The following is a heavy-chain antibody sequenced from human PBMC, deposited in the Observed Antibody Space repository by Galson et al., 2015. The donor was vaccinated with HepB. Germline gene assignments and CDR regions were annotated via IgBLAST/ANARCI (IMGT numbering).Heavy chain of an antibody. V-gene: IGHV1-3*01. Sequence: SVKVSCKASGYTFTDHPIHWLRQAPGQRLEWMGWINAGKGNTKYSQHFQGRVTFTRETSTNTAYMELTSLRSEDTAVYYCAREILTTTLRNWGRGTLVTVSS. CDR2: INAGKGNT. CDR1: GYTFTDHP. J-gene: IGHJ4*02. CDR3: AREILTTTLRN. D-gene: IGHD3-9*01.